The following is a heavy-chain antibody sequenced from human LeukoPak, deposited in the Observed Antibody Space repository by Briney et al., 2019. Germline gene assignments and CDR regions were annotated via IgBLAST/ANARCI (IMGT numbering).Heavy chain of an antibody. CDR3: ARVAPITIFGVVIGWPQNYYYYGMDV. CDR1: GGSISSGGYS. J-gene: IGHJ6*02. Sequence: SETLSLTCAVSGGSISSGGYSWSWIRQPPGKGLEWIGYIYYSGSTNYNPSLKSRVTISVDTSKNQFSLKLSSVTAADTAVYYCARVAPITIFGVVIGWPQNYYYYGMDVWGQGTTVTVSS. CDR2: IYYSGST. D-gene: IGHD3-3*01. V-gene: IGHV4-61*08.